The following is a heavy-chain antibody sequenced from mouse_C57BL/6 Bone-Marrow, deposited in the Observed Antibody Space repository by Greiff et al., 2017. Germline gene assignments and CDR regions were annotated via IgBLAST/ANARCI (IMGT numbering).Heavy chain of an antibody. V-gene: IGHV1-64*01. CDR1: GYTFTSYW. J-gene: IGHJ3*01. CDR2: IHPNRGST. D-gene: IGHD1-1*01. Sequence: VKLQQPGAELVKPGASVKLSCKASGYTFTSYWMHWVKQRPGQGLEWIGMIHPNRGSTNYNEKFKSKATLTVDKSSSTAYMQLSSRSSEDSAVYYCARGGPLLRSGRFAYWGQGTLVTVSA. CDR3: ARGGPLLRSGRFAY.